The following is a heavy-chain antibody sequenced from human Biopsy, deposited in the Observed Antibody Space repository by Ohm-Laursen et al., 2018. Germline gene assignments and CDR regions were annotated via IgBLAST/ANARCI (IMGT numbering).Heavy chain of an antibody. CDR2: VSHSGST. V-gene: IGHV4-34*01. J-gene: IGHJ5*02. Sequence: SDTLSLTCAVSGGSFSGYYWSWIRQTPGKGLEWIGEVSHSGSTNYNPSLKSRVTISVDTSKNQFSLNLSSVTAADTALYYCARHPTGFWFDPWGQGTLAIVSS. CDR3: ARHPTGFWFDP. CDR1: GGSFSGYY.